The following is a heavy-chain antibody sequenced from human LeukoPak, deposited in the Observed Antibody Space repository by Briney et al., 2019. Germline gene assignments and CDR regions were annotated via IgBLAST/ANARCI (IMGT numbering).Heavy chain of an antibody. D-gene: IGHD6-13*01. CDR2: ISSSSSTI. CDR1: GFTFSSYS. CDR3: AKIDSSSLYVYFDY. Sequence: GGSLRLSCAASGFTFSSYSMNWVRQAPGKGLEWVSYISSSSSTIYYADSVKGRFTISRDNSKNTLFLQMNSLRPEDTAVYYCAKIDSSSLYVYFDYWGQGTLVTVSS. J-gene: IGHJ4*02. V-gene: IGHV3-48*01.